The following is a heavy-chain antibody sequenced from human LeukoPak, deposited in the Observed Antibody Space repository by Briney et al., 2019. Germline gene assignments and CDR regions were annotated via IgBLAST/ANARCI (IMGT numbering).Heavy chain of an antibody. V-gene: IGHV4-39*07. Sequence: SETLSLTCTVSGGSISSSSYYWGWIRQPPGKGLEWIGSIYYSGSTYYNPSLKSRVTISVDTSKNQFSLKLSSVTAADTAVYYCARGEWNYRTYYYMDVWGKGTTVTVSS. J-gene: IGHJ6*03. CDR2: IYYSGST. CDR1: GGSISSSSYY. D-gene: IGHD1-7*01. CDR3: ARGEWNYRTYYYMDV.